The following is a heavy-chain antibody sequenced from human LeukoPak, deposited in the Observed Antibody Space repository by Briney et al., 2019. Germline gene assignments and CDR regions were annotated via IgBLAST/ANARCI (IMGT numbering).Heavy chain of an antibody. CDR2: ISYDGSNK. CDR1: GFTFRTYG. D-gene: IGHD1-26*01. Sequence: GRSLRVSCAASGFTFRTYGMHWVRQAPGKGLEWVAVISYDGSNKHYADPVKGRFTISRDNSKNTLYLQMNSLRGEDTAVYYCAKDRGWEATTAWFDPWGQGTLVTVSS. J-gene: IGHJ5*02. V-gene: IGHV3-30*18. CDR3: AKDRGWEATTAWFDP.